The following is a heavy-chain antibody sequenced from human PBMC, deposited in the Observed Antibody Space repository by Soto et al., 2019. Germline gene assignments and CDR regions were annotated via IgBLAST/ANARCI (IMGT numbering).Heavy chain of an antibody. V-gene: IGHV2-26*03. Sequence: QVTLEESGPVLLKPTETLTLTCTISGFSLTNGRSGVSWIRQPPGKALEWLANFFSDVERSYSTYMQSRLTMSKDDAGTKVVIKLTNMGPQDTGTYYCARLNADSGSHYYALDVWGQETTVTVSS. CDR1: GFSLTNGRSG. CDR2: FFSDVER. CDR3: ARLNADSGSHYYALDV. D-gene: IGHD4-17*01. J-gene: IGHJ6*02.